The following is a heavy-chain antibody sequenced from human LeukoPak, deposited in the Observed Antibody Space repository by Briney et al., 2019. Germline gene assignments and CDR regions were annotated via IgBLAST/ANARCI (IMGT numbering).Heavy chain of an antibody. V-gene: IGHV3-23*01. CDR3: AKGAYCSGGSCGVYYYYYMDV. D-gene: IGHD2-15*01. CDR1: GFTFSSYA. Sequence: GGSLRLSCAASGFTFSSYAMSWVRQAPGKGLEWVSAISGSGGSTYYADSVKGRFTISRDNSRNTLYLQMNSLRAEDTAVYYCAKGAYCSGGSCGVYYYYYMDVWGKGTTVTVSS. CDR2: ISGSGGST. J-gene: IGHJ6*03.